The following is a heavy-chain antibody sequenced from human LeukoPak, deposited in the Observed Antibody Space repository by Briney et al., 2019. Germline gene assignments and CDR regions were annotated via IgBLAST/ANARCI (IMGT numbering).Heavy chain of an antibody. Sequence: ASVKVSCKASGYTFTSCVSSGVRQAPGQGLDGMGWISAYDGNTNCAQKLRGGVTMTTQTSSHAAHMEPRNLSDDDTAGLDFPTGYGSESKNYYYYYYMDVWGKGTTVTVSS. CDR2: ISAYDGNT. D-gene: IGHD3-10*01. CDR3: PTGYGSESKNYYYYYYMDV. V-gene: IGHV1-18*01. CDR1: GYTFTSCV. J-gene: IGHJ6*03.